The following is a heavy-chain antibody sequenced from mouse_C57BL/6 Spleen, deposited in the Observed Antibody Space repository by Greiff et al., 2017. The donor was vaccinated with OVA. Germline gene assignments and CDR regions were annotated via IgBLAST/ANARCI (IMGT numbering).Heavy chain of an antibody. D-gene: IGHD2-1*01. Sequence: QVQLQQPGAELVKPGASVKVSCKASGYTFTSYWMHWVKQRPGQGLEWIGRIHPSDSDTNYNQKFKGKATLTVDKSSSTAYMQLSSLTSEDSAVYYCAIPSGVYYHHDGVAYWGQGTLVTVSA. CDR1: GYTFTSYW. J-gene: IGHJ3*01. V-gene: IGHV1-74*01. CDR2: IHPSDSDT. CDR3: AIPSGVYYHHDGVAY.